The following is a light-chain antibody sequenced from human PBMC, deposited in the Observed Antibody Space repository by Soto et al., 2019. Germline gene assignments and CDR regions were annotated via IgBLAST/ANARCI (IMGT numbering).Light chain of an antibody. CDR3: SSYTTSNTRQTV. V-gene: IGLV2-14*03. Sequence: QSVLTQPASVSGSPGQSITISCTGTSSDVGGYNYVSWYQHHPGKAPKLLIYDVSNRPSGVSNRFSGSKSDNTASLTISGLQPEDEADYYCSSYTTSNTRQTVFGTGTKVTAL. CDR1: SSDVGGYNY. J-gene: IGLJ1*01. CDR2: DVS.